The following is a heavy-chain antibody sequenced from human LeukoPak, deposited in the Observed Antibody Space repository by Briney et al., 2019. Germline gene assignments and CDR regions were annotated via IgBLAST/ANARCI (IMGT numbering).Heavy chain of an antibody. CDR3: AKLGSSGYYGAFDI. D-gene: IGHD3-22*01. J-gene: IGHJ3*02. CDR1: GFTFSSYA. Sequence: NPGGSLRLSCAASGFTFSSYAMSWVRQAPGKGLEWVAAISGSGGSTYYADSVKGRFTISRDNSKNTLYLQMNSLRAEDTAVYYCAKLGSSGYYGAFDIWGQGTMVTVSS. V-gene: IGHV3-23*01. CDR2: ISGSGGST.